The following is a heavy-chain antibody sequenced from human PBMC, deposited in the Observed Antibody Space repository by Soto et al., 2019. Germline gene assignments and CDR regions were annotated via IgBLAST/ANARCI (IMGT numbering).Heavy chain of an antibody. J-gene: IGHJ4*02. CDR2: ISGSGGST. CDR3: AKIQYCSSTSCYMGEVDY. V-gene: IGHV3-23*01. D-gene: IGHD2-2*02. Sequence: ESGGGLVQPGGSLRLSCAASGFTFSSYAMSWVRQAPGKGLEWVSAISGSGGSTYYADSVKGRFTISRDNSKNTLYLQMNSLRAEDTAVYYCAKIQYCSSTSCYMGEVDYWGQGTLVTVSS. CDR1: GFTFSSYA.